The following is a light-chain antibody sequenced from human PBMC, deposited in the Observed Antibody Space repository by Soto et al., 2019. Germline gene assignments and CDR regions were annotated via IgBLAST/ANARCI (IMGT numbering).Light chain of an antibody. J-gene: IGKJ1*01. V-gene: IGKV3-20*01. CDR1: QSVSSSY. Sequence: EIVLTQSPGTLSLSPGERATLSCRASQSVSSSYLAWYQQKPGQAPRLLIYGASSRATGIPDRFSGSGSGTDFTLTISRLEPKDFAVYYCHLRWTFGQGTKVEIK. CDR2: GAS. CDR3: HLRWT.